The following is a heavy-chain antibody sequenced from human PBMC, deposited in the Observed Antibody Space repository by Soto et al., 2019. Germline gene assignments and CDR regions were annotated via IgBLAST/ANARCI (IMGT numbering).Heavy chain of an antibody. V-gene: IGHV3-74*01. J-gene: IGHJ6*02. CDR1: GFTFSSYW. CDR3: ARVRVATYGSGSYPNLYYYYGMDV. D-gene: IGHD3-10*01. CDR2: INSDGSST. Sequence: PGGSLRLSCAASGFTFSSYWMHWVRQAPGKGLVWVSRINSDGSSTSYADSVKGRFTISRDNAKNTLYLQMNSLRAEDTAVYYCARVRVATYGSGSYPNLYYYYGMDVWGQGTTVTVSS.